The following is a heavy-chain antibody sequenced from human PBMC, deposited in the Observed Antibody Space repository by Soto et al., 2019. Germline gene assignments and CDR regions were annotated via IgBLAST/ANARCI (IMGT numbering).Heavy chain of an antibody. J-gene: IGHJ6*02. CDR1: GGAITNYY. CDR2: IYNTGST. Sequence: QVQLQESGPGLVKPSETLSLSCTVSGGAITNYYWSWIRQHPGKGLEWIGYIYNTGSTNYNPSLKSRVTISVDTSKNQFSLKLSSVTAADTAVYYCARGRDSGFTYYGMDVWGQGTTVTVSS. CDR3: ARGRDSGFTYYGMDV. D-gene: IGHD6-19*01. V-gene: IGHV4-59*01.